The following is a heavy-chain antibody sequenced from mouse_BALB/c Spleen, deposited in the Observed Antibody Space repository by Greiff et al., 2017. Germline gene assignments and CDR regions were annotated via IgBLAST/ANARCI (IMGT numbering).Heavy chain of an antibody. Sequence: EVMLVESGGGLVQPGGSMKLSCVASGFTFSNYWMNWVGQSPEKGLEWVAEISLKSNNYATHYAESVKGRFTISRDDSKSSVYLQMNNLRAEDTGIYYCTNYGSSYAMDYWGQGTSVTVPS. J-gene: IGHJ4*01. CDR1: GFTFSNYW. CDR3: TNYGSSYAMDY. V-gene: IGHV6-6*02. D-gene: IGHD1-1*01. CDR2: ISLKSNNYAT.